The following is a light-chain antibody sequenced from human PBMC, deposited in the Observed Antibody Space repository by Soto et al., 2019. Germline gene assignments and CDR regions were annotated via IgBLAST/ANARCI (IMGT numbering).Light chain of an antibody. J-gene: IGLJ1*01. CDR3: QVWDSSSDSYV. CDR2: YDS. CDR1: NIGSKS. V-gene: IGLV3-21*04. Sequence: SYELTQPPSVSVAPGKTARITCGGNNIGSKSVHWYQQKPGQAPVLVIYYDSDRPSGIPERFSGSNSGNTATLTISRVEAGDKADYYCQVWDSSSDSYVFGTGTKLTVL.